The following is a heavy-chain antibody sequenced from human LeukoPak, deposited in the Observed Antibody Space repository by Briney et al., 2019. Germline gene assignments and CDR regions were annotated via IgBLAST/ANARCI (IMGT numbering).Heavy chain of an antibody. D-gene: IGHD6-19*01. V-gene: IGHV4-38-2*01. CDR3: ACYSSGHSFEY. Sequence: PSETLSLTCAVSGFSISRDNNWGWLRQSPGKGLEWIGSVYHSGSTHYNPPLKSRVTMSVDTSKNQFSLKLNSVTAADTAVYYCACYSSGHSFEYWGQGSLVTVSS. CDR1: GFSISRDNN. CDR2: VYHSGST. J-gene: IGHJ4*02.